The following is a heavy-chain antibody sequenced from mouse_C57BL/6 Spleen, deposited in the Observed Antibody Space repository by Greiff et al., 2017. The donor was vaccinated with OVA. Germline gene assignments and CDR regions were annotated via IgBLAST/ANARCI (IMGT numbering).Heavy chain of an antibody. Sequence: VKLVESGAELARPGASVKLSCKASGYTFTSYGISWVKQRTGQGLEWIGEIYPRSGNTYYNEKFKGKATLTADKSSSTAYMELRSLTSEDSAVYFCARITKGYFDVWGTGTTVTVSS. V-gene: IGHV1-81*01. CDR3: ARITKGYFDV. CDR2: IYPRSGNT. D-gene: IGHD1-1*01. CDR1: GYTFTSYG. J-gene: IGHJ1*03.